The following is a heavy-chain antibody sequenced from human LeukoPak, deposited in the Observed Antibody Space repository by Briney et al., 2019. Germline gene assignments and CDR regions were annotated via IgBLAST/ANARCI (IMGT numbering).Heavy chain of an antibody. CDR1: GFTFSSYA. J-gene: IGHJ4*02. CDR3: ARTRPGTSLFGY. D-gene: IGHD4-23*01. V-gene: IGHV3-30-3*01. CDR2: ISYDGSNK. Sequence: PGGSLRLSCAASGFTFSSYAMHWVRQAPGKGLEWVAVISYDGSNKYYADSVKGRFTISRDNSKNTLYLQMNSLRAEDTAVYYCARTRPGTSLFGYWGQGTLVTVSS.